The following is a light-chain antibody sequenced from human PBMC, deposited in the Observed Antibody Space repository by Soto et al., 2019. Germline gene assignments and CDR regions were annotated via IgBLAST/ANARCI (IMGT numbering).Light chain of an antibody. V-gene: IGKV1-9*01. Sequence: IQLTQSPSSLSASVGDRVTITYRASQGISSNLAWYQQEPGKAPKLLIYAASTLQSGVPSRFSGSGSGTDFSLTISSLQPEDFATYYCQQLNSYPLTFGGGTKVDIK. CDR1: QGISSN. J-gene: IGKJ4*01. CDR2: AAS. CDR3: QQLNSYPLT.